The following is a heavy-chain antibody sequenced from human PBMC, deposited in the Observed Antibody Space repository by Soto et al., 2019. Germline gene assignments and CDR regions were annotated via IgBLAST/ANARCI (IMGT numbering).Heavy chain of an antibody. CDR2: ISSSGSTI. D-gene: IGHD6-25*01. J-gene: IGHJ4*02. Sequence: LRLSCAASGFTFSSYEMNWVRQAPGKGLEWVSYISSSGSTIYYADSVKGRFTISRDNAKNSLYLQMNSLRAEDTAVYYCARVASGRPLYYFDYWGQGTLVTVSS. V-gene: IGHV3-48*03. CDR1: GFTFSSYE. CDR3: ARVASGRPLYYFDY.